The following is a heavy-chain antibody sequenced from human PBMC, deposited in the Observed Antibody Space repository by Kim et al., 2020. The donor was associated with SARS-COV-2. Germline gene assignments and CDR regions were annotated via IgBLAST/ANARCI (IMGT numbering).Heavy chain of an antibody. Sequence: GGSLRLSCAASGFTVSSNYMSWVRQAPGKGLEWVSVIYSGGSTYYEESVKGRFTISRDNSKNTPYFQMNSLRAEETAVYYCARELRFLEWLYYGMDVWG. D-gene: IGHD3-3*01. V-gene: IGHV3-53*01. J-gene: IGHJ6*02. CDR3: ARELRFLEWLYYGMDV. CDR2: IYSGGST. CDR1: GFTVSSNY.